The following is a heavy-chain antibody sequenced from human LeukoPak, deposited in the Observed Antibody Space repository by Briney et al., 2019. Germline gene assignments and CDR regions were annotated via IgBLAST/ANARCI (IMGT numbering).Heavy chain of an antibody. D-gene: IGHD2-2*01. CDR1: VGSISIYY. J-gene: IGHJ5*02. V-gene: IGHV4-59*12. CDR3: ARLGGCSSTRCYVHWFDP. CDR2: IYYSGST. Sequence: SQTLSLTRTVSVGSISIYYWSWIPHPPGRGLECIGYIYYSGSTNYRPSLKSRLTISVDTSKNQFSLKLSSVTAADTGVYYCARLGGCSSTRCYVHWFDPWGQGTLVTVSA.